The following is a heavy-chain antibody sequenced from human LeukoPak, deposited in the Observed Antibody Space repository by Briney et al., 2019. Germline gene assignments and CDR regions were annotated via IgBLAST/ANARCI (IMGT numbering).Heavy chain of an antibody. V-gene: IGHV1-2*02. CDR3: ARDEIRAAGTGLLGY. J-gene: IGHJ4*02. CDR2: INPNSGGT. CDR1: GYTITNNY. D-gene: IGHD6-13*01. Sequence: ASVKVSCKASGYTITNNYMHWVRQAPGQGLEWMGWINPNSGGTNYAQKFQGRVTMTRDTSISTAYMELSRLRSDDTAVYYCARDEIRAAGTGLLGYWGQGTLVTVSS.